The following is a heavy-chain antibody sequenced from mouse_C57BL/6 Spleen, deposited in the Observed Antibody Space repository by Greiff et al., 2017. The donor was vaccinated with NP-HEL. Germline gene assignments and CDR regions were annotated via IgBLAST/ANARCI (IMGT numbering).Heavy chain of an antibody. CDR1: GFTFSSYA. V-gene: IGHV5-9-1*02. CDR3: TRWSSSFLYFDV. J-gene: IGHJ1*03. Sequence: EVQLVESGEGLVKPGGSLKLSCAASGFTFSSYAMSWVRQTPEKRLEWVAYISSGGDYIYYADTVKGRFTISRDNARNTLYLQMSSLKSEDTAMYYCTRWSSSFLYFDVWGTGTTVTVSS. CDR2: ISSGGDYI. D-gene: IGHD1-1*01.